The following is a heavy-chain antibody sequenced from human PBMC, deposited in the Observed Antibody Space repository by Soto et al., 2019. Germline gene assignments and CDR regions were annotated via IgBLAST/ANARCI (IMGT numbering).Heavy chain of an antibody. V-gene: IGHV3-53*02. CDR2: IHLGGDT. CDR1: GFTVSDNY. J-gene: IGHJ5*02. CDR3: ARGLDQFKIRFDP. D-gene: IGHD3-9*01. Sequence: EVQLVQTGGDLIQPGGSLRLSCAASGFTVSDNYMSWVRQALGEGLEWVSSIHLGGDTFYADSVKGRFSISRDISKNTVYLQLNRLRLDDTAVYYCARGLDQFKIRFDPWGQGTLVTVSS.